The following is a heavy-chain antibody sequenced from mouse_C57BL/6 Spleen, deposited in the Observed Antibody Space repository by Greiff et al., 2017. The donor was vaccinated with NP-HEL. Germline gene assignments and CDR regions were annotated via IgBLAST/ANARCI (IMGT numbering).Heavy chain of an antibody. J-gene: IGHJ3*01. CDR3: AGGSNYMAWFAY. V-gene: IGHV1-74*01. CDR2: IHPSDSDT. D-gene: IGHD2-5*01. Sequence: VQLQQPGAELVKPGASVKVSCKASGYTFTSYWMHWVKQRPGQGLEWIGRIHPSDSDTNYNQKFKGKATLTVDKSSRTAYMQLSSLTSEDSAVYYCAGGSNYMAWFAYWGQGTLVTVSA. CDR1: GYTFTSYW.